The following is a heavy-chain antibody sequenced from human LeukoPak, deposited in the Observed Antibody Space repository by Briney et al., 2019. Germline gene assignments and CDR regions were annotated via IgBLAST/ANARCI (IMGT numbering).Heavy chain of an antibody. D-gene: IGHD3-22*01. CDR3: ARSHYYYDSSGYEFYYFDY. Sequence: KPSETLSLTCTVSGGSISSYYWSWIRQPPGKGLEWIGYIYYSGSTNYNPSLKSRVTISVDTSKNPFSLKLSSVTAADTPVYYCARSHYYYDSSGYEFYYFDYWCQGTLVTVSS. CDR1: GGSISSYY. V-gene: IGHV4-59*08. CDR2: IYYSGST. J-gene: IGHJ4*02.